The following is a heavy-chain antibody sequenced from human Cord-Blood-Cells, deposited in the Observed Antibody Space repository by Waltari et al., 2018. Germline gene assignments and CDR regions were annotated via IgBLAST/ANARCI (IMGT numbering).Heavy chain of an antibody. D-gene: IGHD6-13*01. CDR3: ARVSAAAGDAFDI. CDR1: GFTFSSYE. V-gene: IGHV3-48*03. J-gene: IGHJ3*02. CDR2: ISSSGSTI. Sequence: EVQLVESGGGLVQPGGSLRLSCAASGFTFSSYEMNWVRQAPGKGLEWVSYISSSGSTIYYADSVKCRCTISRDNAKNSLYLQMNSLRAEDTAVYYCARVSAAAGDAFDIWGQGTMVTVSS.